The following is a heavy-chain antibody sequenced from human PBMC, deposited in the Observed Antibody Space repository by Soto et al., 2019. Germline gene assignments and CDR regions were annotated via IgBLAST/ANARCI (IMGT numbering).Heavy chain of an antibody. CDR1: GFTFSSLW. J-gene: IGHJ4*02. Sequence: EVQLLESGGDLVQPGGSLRLSCAASGFTFSSLWMTWVRQAPGKGLECVANIKEDGSVKYYVDSEKGRFTISRDNAKNSLYLQMVGLRAEDTAVYYCARATRSPDFRGQGTLVTVSS. V-gene: IGHV3-7*05. CDR3: ARATRSPDF. CDR2: IKEDGSVK.